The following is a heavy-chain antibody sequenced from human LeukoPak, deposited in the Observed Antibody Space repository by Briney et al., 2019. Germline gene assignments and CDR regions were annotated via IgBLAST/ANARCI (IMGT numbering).Heavy chain of an antibody. CDR1: GFTVSSNY. J-gene: IGHJ3*02. V-gene: IGHV3-53*01. CDR3: ARYLNDAFDI. CDR2: IYSGGFT. Sequence: GGSLRLSCAASGFTVSSNYMSWVRQAQAKGLEWVSLIYSGGFTYYADSVKGRFTISRDNSKSTLSLQMNSLRAEDTAVYFCARYLNDAFDIWGQGTMVTVSS.